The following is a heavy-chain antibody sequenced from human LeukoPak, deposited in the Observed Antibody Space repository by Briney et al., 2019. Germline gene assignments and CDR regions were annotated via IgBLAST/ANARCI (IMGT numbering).Heavy chain of an antibody. V-gene: IGHV4-59*05. CDR2: IYYSGST. CDR1: GFTVSSNY. CDR3: ARGGNTYYYDSSGYYYFDY. Sequence: PGGSLRLSCAASGFTVSSNYMSWVRQAPGKGLEWIGSIYYSGSTYYNPSLKSRVTISEDTSKNQFSLKLSSVTAADTAVYYCARGGNTYYYDSSGYYYFDYWGQGTLVTVSS. D-gene: IGHD3-22*01. J-gene: IGHJ4*02.